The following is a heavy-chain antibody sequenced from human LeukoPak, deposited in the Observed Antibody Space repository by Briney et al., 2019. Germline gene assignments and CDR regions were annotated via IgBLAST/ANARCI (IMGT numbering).Heavy chain of an antibody. CDR2: ISTDGSRR. Sequence: PGGSLRLSCAVSGFTFSSYWMHWLRQEPRKGLVWGSRISTDGSRRNYADSVKGRFTISRDNGKNTLYLQMNSLRAEGTAVYYCASYLTSIPSGMDVGGQGATVTVSS. CDR3: ASYLTSIPSGMDV. CDR1: GFTFSSYW. D-gene: IGHD2/OR15-2a*01. V-gene: IGHV3-74*01. J-gene: IGHJ6*02.